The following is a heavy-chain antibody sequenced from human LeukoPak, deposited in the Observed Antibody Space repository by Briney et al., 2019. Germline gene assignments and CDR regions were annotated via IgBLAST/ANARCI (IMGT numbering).Heavy chain of an antibody. J-gene: IGHJ6*02. CDR2: ISAYNGNT. Sequence: GASVKVSCKASGYTFTSYGISWVRQAPGQGLEWMGWISAYNGNTSYAQKLQGRVTMTTDTSTSTAYMELRSLRSDDTAVYYCAREGSRSSWLAKYYYYYGMDVWGQGTTVTVSS. D-gene: IGHD6-13*01. V-gene: IGHV1-18*01. CDR1: GYTFTSYG. CDR3: AREGSRSSWLAKYYYYYGMDV.